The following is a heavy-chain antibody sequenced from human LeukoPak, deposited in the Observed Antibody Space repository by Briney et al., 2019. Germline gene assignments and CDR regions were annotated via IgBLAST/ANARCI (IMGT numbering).Heavy chain of an antibody. D-gene: IGHD3-10*01. J-gene: IGHJ4*02. CDR3: ARRIRGAPTDY. Sequence: ASVKVSCKASGYTFTTYDLNWVRQATGQGFEWMGWMNPNCGNAGYAQKFQGRVTMTRNTSISTAYMELSNLTSEDTAVYYCARRIRGAPTDYWGQGTLVTVSS. V-gene: IGHV1-8*01. CDR1: GYTFTTYD. CDR2: MNPNCGNA.